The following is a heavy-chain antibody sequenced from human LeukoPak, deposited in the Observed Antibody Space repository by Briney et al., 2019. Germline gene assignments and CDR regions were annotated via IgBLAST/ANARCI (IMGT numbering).Heavy chain of an antibody. Sequence: SETLSLTCTVYGGSFSGYYWSWIRQPPGKGLEWIGEINHSGSTNYYPSLKSRVTIPIDTSKNQFSLRLSSVTAADTAMYYCARLYGSGSYYNYWGQGTLVTVSS. CDR1: GGSFSGYY. CDR2: INHSGST. CDR3: ARLYGSGSYYNY. D-gene: IGHD3-10*01. J-gene: IGHJ4*02. V-gene: IGHV4-34*01.